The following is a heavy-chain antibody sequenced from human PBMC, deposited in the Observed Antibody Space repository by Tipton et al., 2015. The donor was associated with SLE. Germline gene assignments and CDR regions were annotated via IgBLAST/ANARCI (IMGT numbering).Heavy chain of an antibody. CDR2: INHSGST. D-gene: IGHD3-3*02. J-gene: IGHJ3*02. CDR3: ARGLALINAFDI. V-gene: IGHV4-34*01. CDR1: GGSFSGYY. Sequence: LRLSCAVYGGSFSGYYWSWIRQPPGKGLEWIGEINHSGSTNYNPSLKSRVTISVDTSKNQFSLKLSSVTAADTAVYYCARGLALINAFDIWGQGTMVTVSS.